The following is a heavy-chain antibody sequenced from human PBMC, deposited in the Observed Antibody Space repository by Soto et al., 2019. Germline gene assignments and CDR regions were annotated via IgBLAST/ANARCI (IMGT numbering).Heavy chain of an antibody. D-gene: IGHD1-26*01. CDR2: ISSSSSYI. CDR3: ATLGANLGRDAFDI. J-gene: IGHJ3*02. Sequence: EVQLVESGGGLVKPGGSLRLSCAASGFTFSSYSMNWVRQAPGKGLEWVSSISSSSSYIYYADSVKGRFTIPRDNAKNSLNLQMNSLRAEDTAVYYCATLGANLGRDAFDIWGQGTMVTVSS. CDR1: GFTFSSYS. V-gene: IGHV3-21*01.